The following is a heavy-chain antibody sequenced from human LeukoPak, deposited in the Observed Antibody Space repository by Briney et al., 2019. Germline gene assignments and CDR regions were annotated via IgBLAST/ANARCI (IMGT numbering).Heavy chain of an antibody. D-gene: IGHD6-19*01. V-gene: IGHV3-7*01. Sequence: GGSLRLSCAASGFTFSRYWMSWVRQAPGKGLEWVANIKQDGSEKYYVDSVKGRFTISRDNAKNSLYLQMNSLRAEDTAVYYCARGRQWLVEARGYFDYWGQGTVVTVSS. CDR2: IKQDGSEK. CDR3: ARGRQWLVEARGYFDY. CDR1: GFTFSRYW. J-gene: IGHJ4*02.